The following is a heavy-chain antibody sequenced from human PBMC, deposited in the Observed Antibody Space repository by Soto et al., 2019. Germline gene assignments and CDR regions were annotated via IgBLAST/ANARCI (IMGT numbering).Heavy chain of an antibody. D-gene: IGHD1-26*01. V-gene: IGHV3-30-3*01. J-gene: IGHJ3*02. Sequence: QVQLVESGGGVVQPGRSLRLSCAASGFTFNFFAMHWVRQAPGKGLEWAAAVSKDGSNTYYADSVKSRFTISRDNPKNTLYLQMNSLRVEDTPVYYCARDIWWETGVDAFHIWGQGTMVTVSP. CDR2: VSKDGSNT. CDR1: GFTFNFFA. CDR3: ARDIWWETGVDAFHI.